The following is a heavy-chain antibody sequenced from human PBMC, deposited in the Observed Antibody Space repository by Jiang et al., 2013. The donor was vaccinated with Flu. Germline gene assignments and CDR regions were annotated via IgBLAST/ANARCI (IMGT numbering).Heavy chain of an antibody. Sequence: QLLESGAEVKKPGASVKVSCVASGYRFTDSYIHWVRQAPGQGLEWMGWVSPSSGGTNYAQKFQGRVTMTRDTSISTAYMELRWLRSDDTAVYYCARVLYGSGMDWGQGTLVTVSS. V-gene: IGHV1-2*02. CDR2: VSPSSGGT. D-gene: IGHD3-10*01. J-gene: IGHJ4*02. CDR3: ARVLYGSGMD. CDR1: GYRFTDSY.